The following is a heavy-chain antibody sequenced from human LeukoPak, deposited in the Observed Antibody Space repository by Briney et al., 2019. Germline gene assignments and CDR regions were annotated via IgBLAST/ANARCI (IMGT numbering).Heavy chain of an antibody. CDR1: GYTFSSNY. J-gene: IGHJ4*02. V-gene: IGHV1-46*01. D-gene: IGHD1-1*01. Sequence: EASVKVSCKASGYTFSSNYMHWVRQAPGQGLEWMGVIDPSGGGTSYAQKFQGRVTPTRDMSTSTVYMALSSLRSEDTTVYYCARATPGFGRNVEKYFDYWGQGTLVTVSS. CDR3: ARATPGFGRNVEKYFDY. CDR2: IDPSGGGT.